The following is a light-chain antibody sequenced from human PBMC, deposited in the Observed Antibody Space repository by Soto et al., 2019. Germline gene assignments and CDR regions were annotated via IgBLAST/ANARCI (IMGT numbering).Light chain of an antibody. CDR3: SSYTSSVNYV. CDR1: SSDVGGYNY. CDR2: DVS. V-gene: IGLV2-14*03. Sequence: QSALTQPASVSGSPGQSIAISCTGTSSDVGGYNYVSWYQHHPGKAPKLMIYDVSNRPSGVSDRFSGSKSGNTASLTISGLQAEDEADYYCSSYTSSVNYVFGAGTKVTVL. J-gene: IGLJ1*01.